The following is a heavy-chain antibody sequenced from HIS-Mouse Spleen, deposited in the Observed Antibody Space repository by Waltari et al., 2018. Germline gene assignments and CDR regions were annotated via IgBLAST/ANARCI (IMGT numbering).Heavy chain of an antibody. V-gene: IGHV4-39*01. CDR1: GGSISSSSYS. D-gene: IGHD2-21*02. CDR2: IYYSGST. J-gene: IGHJ5*02. CDR3: ARKRTASGWFDP. Sequence: QLQLQESGPGLVKPSETLSLTCTVPGGSISSSSYSWGWIRQPPGKGLEWIGSIYYSGSTYYNPSPKSRVTISVDTSKNQFSLKLSSVTAADTAVYYCARKRTASGWFDPWGQGTLVTVSS.